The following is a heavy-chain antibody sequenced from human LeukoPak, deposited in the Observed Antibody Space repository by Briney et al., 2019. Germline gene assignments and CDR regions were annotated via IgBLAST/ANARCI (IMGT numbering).Heavy chain of an antibody. CDR1: GFTFSSYA. CDR2: ISGSGGST. Sequence: GGSLRLSCAASGFTFSSYAMSWVRQAPGKGLEWVSAISGSGGSTYYADSVKGRFTISRDNSKNTLYLQMNSLRAEDTAVYYCAKVGPDCSSTSRHWADDAFDIWGQGTMVTVSS. CDR3: AKVGPDCSSTSRHWADDAFDI. J-gene: IGHJ3*02. D-gene: IGHD2-2*01. V-gene: IGHV3-23*01.